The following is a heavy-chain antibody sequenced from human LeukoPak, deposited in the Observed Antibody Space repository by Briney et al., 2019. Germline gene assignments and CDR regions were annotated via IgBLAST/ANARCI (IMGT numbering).Heavy chain of an antibody. CDR2: IYYSGST. J-gene: IGHJ3*02. Sequence: SETLSLTCTVSGGSISSGGYYWGWIRQPPGKGLEWIGSIYYSGSTYYNPSLKSRVTISVDTSKNQFSLKLSSVTAADTAVYYCAGVSEGADAFDIWGQGTMVTVSS. CDR3: AGVSEGADAFDI. V-gene: IGHV4-39*07. CDR1: GGSISSGGYY. D-gene: IGHD1-26*01.